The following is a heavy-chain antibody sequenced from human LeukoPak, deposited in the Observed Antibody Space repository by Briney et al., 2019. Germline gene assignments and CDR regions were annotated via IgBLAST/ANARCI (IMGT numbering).Heavy chain of an antibody. J-gene: IGHJ4*02. V-gene: IGHV3-23*01. CDR2: IGGSGGTT. CDR1: GFTFSNYG. CDR3: AKAQSSGWYPSFDY. D-gene: IGHD6-19*01. Sequence: GGSLRLSCAASGFTFSNYGMTWVRQAPGKGLEWVSLIGGSGGTTYYADSVKGRFTISRDNSKNTLSLQMNSLRADDTAVYYCAKAQSSGWYPSFDYWGQGTLVTVSS.